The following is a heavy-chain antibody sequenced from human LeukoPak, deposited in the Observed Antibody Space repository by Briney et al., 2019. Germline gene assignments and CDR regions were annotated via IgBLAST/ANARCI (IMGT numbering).Heavy chain of an antibody. Sequence: SETLSLTCAVYGGSFSGYYWSWIRQPPGKGLEWIEEINHSGSTNYNPSLKSRVTISVDTSKNQFSLKLSSVTAADTAVYYCARATNYDYVWGSYRYILYFDYWGQGTLVTVSS. CDR3: ARATNYDYVWGSYRYILYFDY. J-gene: IGHJ4*02. V-gene: IGHV4-34*01. CDR2: INHSGST. D-gene: IGHD3-16*02. CDR1: GGSFSGYY.